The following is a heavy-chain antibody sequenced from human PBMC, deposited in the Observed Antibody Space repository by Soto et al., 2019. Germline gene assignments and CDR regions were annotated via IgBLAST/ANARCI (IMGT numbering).Heavy chain of an antibody. D-gene: IGHD2-2*01. CDR3: AVLVVPAATAGSWFDP. J-gene: IGHJ5*02. Sequence: ASVKVSCKVSGYTLTELSMHWVRQAPGKGLEWMGGFDPEDGETIYAQKFQGRVTMTEDTSTDTAYMELSSLRSEDTALYYCAVLVVPAATAGSWFDPWGQGTLVTVSS. CDR2: FDPEDGET. V-gene: IGHV1-24*01. CDR1: GYTLTELS.